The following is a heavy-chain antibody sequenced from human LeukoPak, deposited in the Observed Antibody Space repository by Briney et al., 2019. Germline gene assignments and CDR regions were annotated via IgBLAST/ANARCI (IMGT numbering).Heavy chain of an antibody. J-gene: IGHJ4*02. CDR3: ARVLHSGTIH. Sequence: APVKVSCKASGGTFSSYAISWGRQAPGQGLEWMGRIIPIFGTANYAQKFQGGVTITTDESTSTAYMELSSLRSEDTAVYYCARVLHSGTIHWGQGTLVTVSS. V-gene: IGHV1-69*05. CDR1: GGTFSSYA. D-gene: IGHD1-26*01. CDR2: IIPIFGTA.